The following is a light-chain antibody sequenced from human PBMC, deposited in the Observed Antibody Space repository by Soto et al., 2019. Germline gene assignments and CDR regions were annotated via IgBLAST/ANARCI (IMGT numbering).Light chain of an antibody. J-gene: IGKJ1*01. V-gene: IGKV3-15*01. CDR3: QQYHIWPPWT. CDR1: QSIRSN. CDR2: GAS. Sequence: EIVMTQSPDTLSVSPGEGATLSCRVSQSIRSNLAWYQQRPGQAPRLLIYGASTRADGIPARFTGSGSGTEFTLTISSLQSEDFAVYYCQQYHIWPPWTSGQGTKVELK.